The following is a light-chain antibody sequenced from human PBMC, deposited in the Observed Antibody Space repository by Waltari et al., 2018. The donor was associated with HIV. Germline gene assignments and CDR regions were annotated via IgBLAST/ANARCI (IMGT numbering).Light chain of an antibody. Sequence: EIVLTQSPGTLSLSPGARATLSCRARQSVSSSYLAWYQQKPGQAPSHLIYGASSRATAIPDRFSGRESGTDSAYTISRQEPKDFAVYYWQQYGSSRTFGQGTKVEIK. CDR2: GAS. CDR3: QQYGSSRT. CDR1: QSVSSSY. J-gene: IGKJ1*01. V-gene: IGKV3-20*01.